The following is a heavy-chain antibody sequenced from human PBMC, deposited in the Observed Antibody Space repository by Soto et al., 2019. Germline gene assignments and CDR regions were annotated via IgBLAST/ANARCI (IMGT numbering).Heavy chain of an antibody. CDR2: IPQDGVDG. CDR1: GFTFSMYS. D-gene: IGHD2-21*02. V-gene: IGHV3-7*03. CDR3: ARDHLILPAHDFFYGSDV. Sequence: PGGSLRLSCEVSGFTFSMYSRSWVRQSPGKGLEWVAKIPQDGVDGHYADSVKGRFTISRDNGKNSLYLQLNNLRAEDTAVYYCARDHLILPAHDFFYGSDVWGRGATVTVS. J-gene: IGHJ6*02.